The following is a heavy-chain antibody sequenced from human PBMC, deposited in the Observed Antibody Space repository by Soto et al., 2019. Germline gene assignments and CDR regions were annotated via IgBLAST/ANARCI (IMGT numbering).Heavy chain of an antibody. CDR1: GGSISNNNYY. J-gene: IGHJ3*02. V-gene: IGHV4-39*01. Sequence: SETLSLTCTVSGGSISNNNYYWGWIRQPPGKGLEWIGNIYQSGSTYNNPSLESRVTISIDTSKNQFSLRLSSVTAADTAVYYCARISNFDSSSGPVAIDIWREATKVTVSS. CDR3: ARISNFDSSSGPVAIDI. CDR2: IYQSGST. D-gene: IGHD3-3*01.